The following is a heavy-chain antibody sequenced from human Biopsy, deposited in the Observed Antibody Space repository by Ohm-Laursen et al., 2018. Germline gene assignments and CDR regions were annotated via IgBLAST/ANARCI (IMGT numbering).Heavy chain of an antibody. CDR2: ISWDSGRI. CDR1: GFTVNDHA. D-gene: IGHD2-21*01. Sequence: SLRLSCTASGFTVNDHAMHWVRQPPGKGLEWVSGISWDSGRIGYADSVKGRFTVSRDNAKKSLFLEMNSLRPEDTAFYYCTKDLIPAGTGVWGQGTTVTVSS. J-gene: IGHJ6*02. CDR3: TKDLIPAGTGV. V-gene: IGHV3-9*01.